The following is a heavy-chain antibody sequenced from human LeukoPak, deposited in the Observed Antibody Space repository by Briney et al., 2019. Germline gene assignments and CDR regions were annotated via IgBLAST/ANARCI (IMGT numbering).Heavy chain of an antibody. CDR2: ISSSSSYI. J-gene: IGHJ4*02. CDR3: ARGESGSYFFDY. D-gene: IGHD1-26*01. V-gene: IGHV3-21*01. Sequence: KPGGSLRLSCAASGFTFSSYSMNWVRQAPGKGLEWVSSISSSSSYIYYADSVKGRFTISRDNAKNSLYLQMNSLRAEDTAVYYCARGESGSYFFDYWGQGTPVTVSS. CDR1: GFTFSSYS.